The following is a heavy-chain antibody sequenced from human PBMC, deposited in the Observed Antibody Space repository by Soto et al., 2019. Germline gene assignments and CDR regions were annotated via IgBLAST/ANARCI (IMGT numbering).Heavy chain of an antibody. CDR2: IYYSGST. CDR3: ARFLLGTYYYDSSGYAAFDI. D-gene: IGHD3-22*01. CDR1: GGSISSGGYY. V-gene: IGHV4-31*03. Sequence: SETLSLTCTVSGGSISSGGYYWSWIRQHPGKGLEWIGYIYYSGSTYYNPSLKSRVTISVDTSKNQFSLKLSSVTAADTAVYYCARFLLGTYYYDSSGYAAFDIWGQGTMATVSS. J-gene: IGHJ3*02.